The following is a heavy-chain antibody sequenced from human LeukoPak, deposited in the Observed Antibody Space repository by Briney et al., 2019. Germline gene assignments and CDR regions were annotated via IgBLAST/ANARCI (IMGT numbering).Heavy chain of an antibody. V-gene: IGHV3-21*01. CDR3: ARITMVRGVITREIDY. Sequence: GVSLRLSCAASGFTFSSYSMNWVRQAPGKGLEWVSSISSSSSYIYYADSVKGRFTISRDNAKNSLYLQMNGLRAEDTAVYYCARITMVRGVITREIDYWGQGTLVTVSS. D-gene: IGHD3-10*01. CDR1: GFTFSSYS. CDR2: ISSSSSYI. J-gene: IGHJ4*02.